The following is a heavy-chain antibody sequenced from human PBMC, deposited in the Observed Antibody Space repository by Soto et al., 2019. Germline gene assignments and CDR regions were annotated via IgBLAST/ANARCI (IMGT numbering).Heavy chain of an antibody. D-gene: IGHD6-6*01. CDR3: ARDRPRYSSSSGYYYGMDV. CDR2: IIPIFGTA. J-gene: IGHJ6*02. V-gene: IGHV1-69*13. Sequence: SVKVSCKASGGTFSSYAISWVRQAPGQGLEWMGGIIPIFGTANYAQKFQGRVTITADESTSTAYMELSSLRSEDTAVYYCARDRPRYSSSSGYYYGMDVWGQGTTVTVSS. CDR1: GGTFSSYA.